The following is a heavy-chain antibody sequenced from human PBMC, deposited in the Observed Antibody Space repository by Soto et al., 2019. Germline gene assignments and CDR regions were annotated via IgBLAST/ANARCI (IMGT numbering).Heavy chain of an antibody. V-gene: IGHV3-30*18. CDR1: GFTFSSYG. CDR3: AKDQGPHYYGSGSYYGDAFDI. J-gene: IGHJ3*02. D-gene: IGHD3-10*01. Sequence: QVQLVESGGGVVQPGRSQRLSCAASGFTFSSYGMHWVRQAPGKGLEWVAVISYDGSNKYYADSVKGRFTISRDNSKNTLYLQMNSLRAEDTAVYYCAKDQGPHYYGSGSYYGDAFDIWGQGTMVTVSS. CDR2: ISYDGSNK.